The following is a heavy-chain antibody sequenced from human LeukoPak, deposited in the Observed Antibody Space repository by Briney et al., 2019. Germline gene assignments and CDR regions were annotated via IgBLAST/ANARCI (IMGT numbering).Heavy chain of an antibody. CDR1: GYTFTGYY. CDR2: INPNSGGT. Sequence: GASVKVSCTASGYTFTGYYMHWVRQAPGQGLEWMGWINPNSGGTNYAQKFQGRVTMTRDTSISTAYMELSRLRSDDTAVYYCAKGLLVPGGLWFDPWGQGTLVTVSS. V-gene: IGHV1-2*02. CDR3: AKGLLVPGGLWFDP. J-gene: IGHJ5*02. D-gene: IGHD2-2*01.